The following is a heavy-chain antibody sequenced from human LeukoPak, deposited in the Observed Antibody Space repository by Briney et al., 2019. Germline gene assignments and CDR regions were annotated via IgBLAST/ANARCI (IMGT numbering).Heavy chain of an antibody. J-gene: IGHJ5*02. D-gene: IGHD2-15*01. CDR3: ARDRSGSYNWFDP. CDR2: IYYSGTT. CDR1: GDSITNYY. V-gene: IGHV4-59*01. Sequence: PSETLSLTCTVSGDSITNYYWSWIRQAPGTGLEWMGDIYYSGTTKYNPSLKSRVTISVDTSKNQFSLNLRSVTAADTAVYYCARDRSGSYNWFDPWGQGTLVTVSS.